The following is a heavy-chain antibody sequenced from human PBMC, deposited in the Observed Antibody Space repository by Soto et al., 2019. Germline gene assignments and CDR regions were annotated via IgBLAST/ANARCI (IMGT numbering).Heavy chain of an antibody. CDR1: GFTFSSYA. CDR2: ISGSGGST. CDR3: AKGPSRGGSWRFDAFDI. D-gene: IGHD2-15*01. V-gene: IGHV3-23*01. Sequence: EVQLLESGGGLVQPGGSLRLSCAASGFTFSSYAMSWVRQAPGKGLEWVSAISGSGGSTYYADSVKGRFTISRDNSKNTLYLQMISLRAEDTAVYYCAKGPSRGGSWRFDAFDIWGQGTMVTVSS. J-gene: IGHJ3*02.